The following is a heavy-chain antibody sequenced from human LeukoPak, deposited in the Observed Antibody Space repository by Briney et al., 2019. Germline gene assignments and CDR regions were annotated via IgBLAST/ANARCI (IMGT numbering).Heavy chain of an antibody. D-gene: IGHD6-13*01. CDR3: ARDSSSWNPFDY. V-gene: IGHV4-34*01. J-gene: IGHJ4*02. CDR2: INHSGST. CDR1: GGSFSGYY. Sequence: PSETLSLTCAVYGGSFSGYYWSWIRQPPGKGLEWIGEINHSGSTNYNPSLKSRVTISVDTSKNQFSLKLSSVTAADTAVYYCARDSSSWNPFDYWGQGTLVTVSS.